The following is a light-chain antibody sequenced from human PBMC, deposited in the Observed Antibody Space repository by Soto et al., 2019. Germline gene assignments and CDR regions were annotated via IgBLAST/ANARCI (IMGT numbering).Light chain of an antibody. CDR1: NSNNGAGYD. CDR3: QSYVSRMRGLYVV. V-gene: IGLV1-40*01. Sequence: QSSLTQPPSVSWAPGQRITISCTGSNSNNGAGYDVQWYQQFPGTAPKLLIYGNSNRPSGVPDRISGSKSGTSASLAITVLKAEDEADYYCQSYVSRMRGLYVVFGGGKKVTXL. J-gene: IGLJ2*01. CDR2: GNS.